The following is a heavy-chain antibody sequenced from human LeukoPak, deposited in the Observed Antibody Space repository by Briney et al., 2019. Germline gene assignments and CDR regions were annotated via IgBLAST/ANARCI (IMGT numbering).Heavy chain of an antibody. J-gene: IGHJ6*03. D-gene: IGHD1-1*01. Sequence: RTGECLNVSCKGSGYSLTSDWIGWVSQMPGKGLEWMGIIYPGDSDTRYSPSFQGPVTISADKSISTAYLQWSSLKASDTAMYYCARLGLGRHYYYYMDVWGKGTTVTVSS. V-gene: IGHV5-51*01. CDR3: ARLGLGRHYYYYMDV. CDR2: IYPGDSDT. CDR1: GYSLTSDW.